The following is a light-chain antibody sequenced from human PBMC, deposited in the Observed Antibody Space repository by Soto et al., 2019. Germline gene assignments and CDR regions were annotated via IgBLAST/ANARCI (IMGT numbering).Light chain of an antibody. J-gene: IGKJ1*01. CDR2: WAS. V-gene: IGKV4-1*01. CDR1: QSVLYSSSNKNY. CDR3: QQYCSSPWT. Sequence: DIVMTQSPDSLAVSLGERATINYRSSQSVLYSSSNKNYLAWYQQKPGQPPKLLIYWASTRESGVPDRFSGSGSGTEFTLTISSLQAEDVAVYYCQQYCSSPWTFGQGTKVEIK.